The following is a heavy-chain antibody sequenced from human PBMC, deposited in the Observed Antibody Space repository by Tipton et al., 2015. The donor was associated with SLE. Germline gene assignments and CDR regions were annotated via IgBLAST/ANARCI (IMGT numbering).Heavy chain of an antibody. D-gene: IGHD2-15*01. J-gene: IGHJ4*02. Sequence: SLRLSCAASGFTFSSYAMHWVRQAPGKGLEWVAVISYDGSNKYYADSVKGRFTISRDNSKNTLYLQMNSLRAEDTAVYYCARVGGFCSGGSCYSPFDYWGQGTLVTVSS. V-gene: IGHV3-30-3*01. CDR1: GFTFSSYA. CDR2: ISYDGSNK. CDR3: ARVGGFCSGGSCYSPFDY.